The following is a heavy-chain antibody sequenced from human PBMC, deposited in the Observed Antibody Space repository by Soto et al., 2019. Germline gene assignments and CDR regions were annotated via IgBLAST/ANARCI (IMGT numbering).Heavy chain of an antibody. Sequence: QVQLVHSGAEVRKPGSSVKVSCEASGGSFISYIFTWVRQAPGQGLEWMGRIIPIQGRADYALKFQDRVTITADRSTQPVYMELRSLRPEDTALYYCAKSLVFVDPAYMAVWGKGTPVPVSS. J-gene: IGHJ6*03. CDR1: GGSFISYI. CDR3: AKSLVFVDPAYMAV. D-gene: IGHD2-21*01. CDR2: IIPIQGRA. V-gene: IGHV1-69*02.